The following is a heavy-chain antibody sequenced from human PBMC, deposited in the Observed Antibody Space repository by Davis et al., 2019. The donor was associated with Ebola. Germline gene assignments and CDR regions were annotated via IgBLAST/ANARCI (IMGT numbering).Heavy chain of an antibody. V-gene: IGHV3-7*03. J-gene: IGHJ3*02. CDR3: ARDGGYSYGYVYAFDI. CDR1: GFTFSSYW. D-gene: IGHD5-18*01. Sequence: GESLKISCAASGFTFSSYWMSWVRQAPGKGLEWVANIKQDGSEKYYVDSVKGRLTISRDNAKNSLYLQMNSLRAEDTAVYYCARDGGYSYGYVYAFDIWGQGTMVTVSS. CDR2: IKQDGSEK.